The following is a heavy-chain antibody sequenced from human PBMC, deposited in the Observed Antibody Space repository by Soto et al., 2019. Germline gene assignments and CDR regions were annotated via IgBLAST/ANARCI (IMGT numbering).Heavy chain of an antibody. V-gene: IGHV1-46*01. CDR2: INPSGGST. D-gene: IGHD3-3*01. CDR3: ARENENYDFWSGYPAPAEYYYGMDV. J-gene: IGHJ6*02. CDR1: GYTFTSYY. Sequence: ASVKVSCKASGYTFTSYYMHWVRQAPGQGLEWMGIINPSGGSTSYAQKFQGRVTMTRDTSTSTVYMELSSLRSEDTAVYYCARENENYDFWSGYPAPAEYYYGMDVWGQGTTVTVSS.